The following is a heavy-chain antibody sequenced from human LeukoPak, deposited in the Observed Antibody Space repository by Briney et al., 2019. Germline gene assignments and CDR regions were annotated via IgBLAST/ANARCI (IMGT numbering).Heavy chain of an antibody. D-gene: IGHD4-23*01. CDR3: ARATRLAHGGNSYYFDY. V-gene: IGHV4-59*01. Sequence: PSGTLSLTCTVSGGSISSYYWSWIRQPPGKGLEWIGYIYYSGSTNYNPSLKSRVTISVDTSKNQFFLKLSSVTAADTAVYYCARATRLAHGGNSYYFDYWGQGTLVTVSS. J-gene: IGHJ4*02. CDR2: IYYSGST. CDR1: GGSISSYY.